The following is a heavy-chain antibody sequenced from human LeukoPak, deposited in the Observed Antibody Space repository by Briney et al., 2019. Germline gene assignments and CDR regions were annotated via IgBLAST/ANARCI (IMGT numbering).Heavy chain of an antibody. CDR2: IRSKAYDRRT. D-gene: IGHD3-10*01. J-gene: IGHJ4*02. CDR3: TGSFGELTFFDY. Sequence: PGGSLRFSCTTSGFTFCAYGMSWVRQAPGKGLEWVGFIRSKAYDRRTENAASVKGRFSISRDDSNSIAYLQKNSLKTEDTAVYYCTGSFGELTFFDYWGLGTLVTVSS. CDR1: GFTFCAYG. V-gene: IGHV3-49*04.